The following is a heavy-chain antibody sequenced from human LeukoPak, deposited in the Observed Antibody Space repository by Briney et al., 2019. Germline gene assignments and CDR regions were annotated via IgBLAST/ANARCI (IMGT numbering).Heavy chain of an antibody. D-gene: IGHD3-3*01. CDR1: GGSFSGYY. J-gene: IGHJ4*02. Sequence: SETLSLTCAVYGGSFSGYYWSWIRQPPGKGLEWIGEINHSGSTNYNPSLKSRVTISVDTSKNQFSLKLSSVTDADTAVYYCASRRLRFLEWHAYYFDYWGQGTLVTVSS. V-gene: IGHV4-34*01. CDR3: ASRRLRFLEWHAYYFDY. CDR2: INHSGST.